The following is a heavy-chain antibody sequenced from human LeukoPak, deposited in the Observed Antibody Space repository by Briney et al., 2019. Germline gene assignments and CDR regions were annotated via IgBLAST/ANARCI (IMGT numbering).Heavy chain of an antibody. D-gene: IGHD1-1*01. CDR3: TTDPRNGYYFDY. CDR1: GFTFSNAW. J-gene: IGHJ4*02. V-gene: IGHV3-15*01. CDR2: IKSKTDGGTT. Sequence: GGSFRLSCAASGFTFSNAWMSWVRQAPGKGLEWIGRIKSKTDGGTTDYAAPVKGRFTISRDDSTDTLYLQLNSLKTEDTAIYYCTTDPRNGYYFDYWLQGTRLNVSS.